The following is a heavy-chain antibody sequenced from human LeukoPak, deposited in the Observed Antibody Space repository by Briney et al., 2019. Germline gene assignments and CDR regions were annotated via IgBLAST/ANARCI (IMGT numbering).Heavy chain of an antibody. J-gene: IGHJ5*02. CDR2: ITGSAHIT. CDR3: AKAGSGWYGDSPSES. CDR1: GFTFRNHA. V-gene: IGHV3-23*01. Sequence: PGESLTLACPASGFTFRNHAMSWVRQAPGKGLEWVSGITGSAHITYHAGSGKGRFTISRDNSHTTLHLQMTTLRAEDTAVYYCAKAGSGWYGDSPSESWGQGILVTVSS. D-gene: IGHD6-19*01.